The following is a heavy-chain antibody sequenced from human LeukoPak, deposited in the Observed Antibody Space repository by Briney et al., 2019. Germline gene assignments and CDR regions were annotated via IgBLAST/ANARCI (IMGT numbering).Heavy chain of an antibody. V-gene: IGHV3-30*04. CDR3: AREIAADY. J-gene: IGHJ4*02. CDR2: ISYDGSNK. CDR1: GFTFRSYA. D-gene: IGHD2/OR15-2a*01. Sequence: GGSLRLSCAASGFTFRSYAMHWVRQAPGKGLEWVAVISYDGSNKYYADSVKGRFTISRDNSKNTLYLQMNSLRAEDTAVYYCAREIAADYWGQGTLVTVSS.